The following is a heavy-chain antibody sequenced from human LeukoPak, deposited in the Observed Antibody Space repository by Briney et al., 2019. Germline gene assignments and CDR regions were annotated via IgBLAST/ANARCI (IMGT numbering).Heavy chain of an antibody. Sequence: PGGSLRLSCAASEFTVSSNYMSWVRQAPGKGLEWVSVIYSGGSTYYADSVKGRFTISRDNSKNTLFLQMNSLRAEDTAVYYCATSGYSYGSVAAFDIWGQGTMVTVSS. D-gene: IGHD5-18*01. V-gene: IGHV3-66*01. CDR3: ATSGYSYGSVAAFDI. J-gene: IGHJ3*02. CDR1: EFTVSSNY. CDR2: IYSGGST.